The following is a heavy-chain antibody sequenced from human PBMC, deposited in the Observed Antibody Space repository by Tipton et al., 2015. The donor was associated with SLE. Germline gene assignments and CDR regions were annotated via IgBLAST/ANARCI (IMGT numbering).Heavy chain of an antibody. Sequence: TLSLTCTVSGASISSNDYYGAWIRQPPGKGLEWLATMYYSGSTYYNPSLMTRVTISLDTSKNQFSLKLTSVTAADTAVYYCAGGPYYNSDVAFDYWGQGTLVTVSS. CDR2: MYYSGST. CDR3: AGGPYYNSDVAFDY. CDR1: GASISSNDYY. V-gene: IGHV4-39*07. J-gene: IGHJ4*02. D-gene: IGHD1-20*01.